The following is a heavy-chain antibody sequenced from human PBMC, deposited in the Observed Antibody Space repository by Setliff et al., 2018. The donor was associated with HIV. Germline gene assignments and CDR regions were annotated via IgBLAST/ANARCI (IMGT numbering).Heavy chain of an antibody. V-gene: IGHV3-66*02. D-gene: IGHD3-3*01. J-gene: IGHJ6*03. CDR3: ARAPSSYDIWSGYYYYMDV. CDR2: IYSGGET. CDR1: GFTVSTTY. Sequence: PGGSLRLSCAASGFTVSTTYMSWVRQAPGKGLEWVPIIYSGGETYYAGSVEGRFNISRDSSNNTLYLQMKNVRPEDTAVYYCARAPSSYDIWSGYYYYMDVWGKGTTVTVSS.